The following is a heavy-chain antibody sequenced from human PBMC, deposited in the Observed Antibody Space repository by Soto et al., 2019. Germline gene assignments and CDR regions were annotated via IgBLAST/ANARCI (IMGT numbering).Heavy chain of an antibody. CDR3: ATEGLVLVPTTVNSDYYYYAMDV. Sequence: SVKVSCKASGYTFTSYGLSWVRQAPGQGLEWMGWINPMIGTTNYVQKFQGRVTITTDKSTNTAYMELSTLRSEDTAVYYCATEGLVLVPTTVNSDYYYYAMDVWGQGTTVTVSS. D-gene: IGHD2-2*01. CDR1: GYTFTSYG. J-gene: IGHJ6*02. V-gene: IGHV1-69*05. CDR2: INPMIGTT.